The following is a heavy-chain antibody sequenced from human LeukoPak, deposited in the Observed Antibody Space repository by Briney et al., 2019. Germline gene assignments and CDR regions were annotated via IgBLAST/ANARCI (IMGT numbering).Heavy chain of an antibody. D-gene: IGHD4-17*01. Sequence: PGGSLRLSCAASGFTFSSYAISWVRQAPGKGLEWMANIKQDGSEKYYVDSVKGRFTISRDNAKNSLYLQMNSLRAEDTAVYYCAKTYGDYEDYWGQGTLVTVSS. V-gene: IGHV3-7*01. CDR2: IKQDGSEK. CDR3: AKTYGDYEDY. J-gene: IGHJ4*02. CDR1: GFTFSSYA.